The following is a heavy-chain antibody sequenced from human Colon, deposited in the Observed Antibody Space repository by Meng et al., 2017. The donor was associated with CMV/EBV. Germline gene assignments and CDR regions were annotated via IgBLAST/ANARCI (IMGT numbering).Heavy chain of an antibody. CDR1: RFTFNTYW. J-gene: IGHJ5*02. CDR2: IKEDGSEK. D-gene: IGHD6-19*01. V-gene: IGHV3-7*01. Sequence: GESLKISCAASRFTFNTYWMSWVRQAPGKGLEWAANIKEDGSEKYYVDSVKGRFTISRDNPKNSLYLQMNSLRAEDTAVYYCVRGGGWSSWGQGTLVTVSS. CDR3: VRGGGWSS.